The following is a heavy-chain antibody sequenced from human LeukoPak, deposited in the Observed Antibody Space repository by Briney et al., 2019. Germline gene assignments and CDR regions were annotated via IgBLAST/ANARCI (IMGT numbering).Heavy chain of an antibody. D-gene: IGHD2/OR15-2a*01. Sequence: GGSLRLSCEASGFTFNKFAMSWVRQAPGKGLEWVSGISASGGNTWYADSVKGRFTISRDNSKNTLYLQMNSLRAEDTAVYYCAKYVSARGPPYALAVWGQGTTVTVSS. CDR2: ISASGGNT. V-gene: IGHV3-23*01. CDR1: GFTFNKFA. CDR3: AKYVSARGPPYALAV. J-gene: IGHJ6*02.